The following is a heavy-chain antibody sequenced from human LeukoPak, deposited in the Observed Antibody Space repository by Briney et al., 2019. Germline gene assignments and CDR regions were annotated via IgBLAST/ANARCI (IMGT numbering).Heavy chain of an antibody. J-gene: IGHJ4*02. CDR1: GFTFSSYA. V-gene: IGHV3-23*01. D-gene: IGHD2-2*01. Sequence: GGSLRLSCAASGFTFSSYAMSWVRQAPGKGPEWVSAISGSGGSTYYADSVKGRFTIPRDNSKNTLYLQMNSLRAEDTAVYYCAKDQDIVVVPAAQDWGQGTLVTVSS. CDR3: AKDQDIVVVPAAQD. CDR2: ISGSGGST.